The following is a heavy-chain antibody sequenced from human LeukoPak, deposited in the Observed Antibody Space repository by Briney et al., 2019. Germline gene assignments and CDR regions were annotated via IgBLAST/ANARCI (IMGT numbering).Heavy chain of an antibody. Sequence: SETLSLTCGVYGGSFSVYYWTWIRQPPGKGLEWIGEINHSGSTNYIPSLKSRVTVSLDTSKNQFSLKLTSVTAADTAVYYCAGGATPGVFWGQGTLVTVSS. V-gene: IGHV4-34*01. D-gene: IGHD3-10*01. J-gene: IGHJ4*02. CDR3: AGGATPGVF. CDR2: INHSGST. CDR1: GGSFSVYY.